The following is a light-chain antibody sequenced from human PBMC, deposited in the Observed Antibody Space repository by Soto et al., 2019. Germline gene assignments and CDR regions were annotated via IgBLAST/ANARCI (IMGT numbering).Light chain of an antibody. J-gene: IGKJ5*01. CDR3: QQSYRTPIT. CDR1: QSISTY. Sequence: DIQMTQSPSSLSASVGDRVTITCRPSQSISTYLNWYQQTPGKAPKLLIYAASSLQSGVPSRFSGSGSGTDFTLTISSLQPEDFATYYCQQSYRTPITFGQGTRLEIK. CDR2: AAS. V-gene: IGKV1-39*01.